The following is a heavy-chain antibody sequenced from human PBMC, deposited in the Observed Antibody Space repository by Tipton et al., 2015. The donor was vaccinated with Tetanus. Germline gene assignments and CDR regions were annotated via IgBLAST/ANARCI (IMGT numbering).Heavy chain of an antibody. CDR3: ARAHCTDGVCNFDF. J-gene: IGHJ4*02. CDR1: GYIFNNYW. V-gene: IGHV5-51*01. D-gene: IGHD2-8*01. CDR2: IYPGDSDT. Sequence: MQLVQSGGEVEKPGESLKTSCKGSGYIFNNYWIGWVRQKPGKGLEWMGIIYPGDSDTRYSPSFQGQVTISVGKSINTAYLQWSSLKASGTSMFYCARAHCTDGVCNFDFWGQGALVTVAS.